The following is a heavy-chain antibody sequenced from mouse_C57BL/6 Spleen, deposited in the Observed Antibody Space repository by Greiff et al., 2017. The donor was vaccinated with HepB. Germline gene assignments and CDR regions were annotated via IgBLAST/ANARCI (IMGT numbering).Heavy chain of an antibody. CDR1: GYSFTGYF. Sequence: VQLQQSGPELVKPGDSVKISCKASGYSFTGYFMNWVMQSHGKSLEWIGRINPYNGDTFYNQKFKGKATLTVDKSSSTAHMELRSLTSEDSAVYYCARSTMVTSSFAYWGQGTLVTVSA. CDR2: INPYNGDT. J-gene: IGHJ3*01. V-gene: IGHV1-20*01. CDR3: ARSTMVTSSFAY. D-gene: IGHD2-2*01.